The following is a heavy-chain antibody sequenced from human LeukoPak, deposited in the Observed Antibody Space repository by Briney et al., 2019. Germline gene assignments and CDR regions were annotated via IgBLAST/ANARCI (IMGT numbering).Heavy chain of an antibody. J-gene: IGHJ4*02. CDR3: ARERGRENCSGGGCYYFDL. CDR2: VSYSGST. D-gene: IGHD2-15*01. V-gene: IGHV4-59*06. Sequence: SETLSLTCTVPGGSISSYYWSWIRQRPGKGLEWIGYVSYSGSTYYNWSLRSRSTISADTSKNRFSLKLSSVTAADTAVYFCARERGRENCSGGGCYYFDLWGQGNLDLVSS. CDR1: GGSISSYY.